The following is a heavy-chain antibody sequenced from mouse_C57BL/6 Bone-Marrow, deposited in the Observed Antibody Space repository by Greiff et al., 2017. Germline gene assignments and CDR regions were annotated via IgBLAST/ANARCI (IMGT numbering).Heavy chain of an antibody. J-gene: IGHJ2*01. CDR1: GYTFTDYE. Sequence: VQVVESGAELVRPGASVTLSCKASGYTFTDYEMHWVKQTPVHGLEWIGAIDPETGGTAYNQKFKGKAILTADKSSSTAYMELLSLTSADSAVYYCTRDTTVVAYYFDYWGQGTTLTVSS. D-gene: IGHD1-1*01. CDR3: TRDTTVVAYYFDY. V-gene: IGHV1-15*01. CDR2: IDPETGGT.